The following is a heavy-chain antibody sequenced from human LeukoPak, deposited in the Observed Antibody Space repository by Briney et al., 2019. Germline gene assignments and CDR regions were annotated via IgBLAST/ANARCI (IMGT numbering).Heavy chain of an antibody. Sequence: PSETLSLTCAVYGGSFSGYYWSWIRQPPGKGLEWIGEINHSGSTNYNPSLKSRVTISVDTSKNQFSLKLRSVTAADTAVYYCARGVAVGATKLDLFDYWGQGTLVTVSS. CDR2: INHSGST. J-gene: IGHJ4*02. CDR3: ARGVAVGATKLDLFDY. V-gene: IGHV4-34*01. CDR1: GGSFSGYY. D-gene: IGHD1-26*01.